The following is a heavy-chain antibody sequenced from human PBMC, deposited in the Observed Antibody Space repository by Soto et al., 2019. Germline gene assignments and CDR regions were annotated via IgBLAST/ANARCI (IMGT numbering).Heavy chain of an antibody. V-gene: IGHV1-69*12. J-gene: IGHJ4*02. CDR3: ARDAGSYSR. CDR1: GGTFSSYA. CDR2: IIPIFGTA. D-gene: IGHD1-26*01. Sequence: QVQLVQSGAEVKKPGSSVKVSCKASGGTFSSYAISWVRQAPGQGLERMGGIIPIFGTANYAQKFQGRVTITADEATSTAYMELSRLRSEDPAVYYCARDAGSYSRWGQGTLVTVSS.